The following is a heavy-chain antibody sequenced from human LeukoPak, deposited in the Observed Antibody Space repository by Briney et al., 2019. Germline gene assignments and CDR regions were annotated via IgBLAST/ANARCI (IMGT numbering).Heavy chain of an antibody. CDR2: VKQDGSEK. CDR1: GFPFYSYW. V-gene: IGHV3-7*03. Sequence: GGSLRLSCTASGFPFYSYWMTWVRQTPGKGLEWVANVKQDGSEKYYVDSVKGRFTISRDNAKNSLYLQMNSLRAEDTAVYYCARESFRVDTAMVTFDYWGQGTLVTVSS. CDR3: ARESFRVDTAMVTFDY. J-gene: IGHJ4*02. D-gene: IGHD5-18*01.